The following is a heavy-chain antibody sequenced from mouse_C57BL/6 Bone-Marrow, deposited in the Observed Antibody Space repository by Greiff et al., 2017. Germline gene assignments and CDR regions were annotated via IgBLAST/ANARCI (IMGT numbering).Heavy chain of an antibody. CDR2: ISNGGGST. J-gene: IGHJ4*01. V-gene: IGHV5-12*01. CDR1: GFTFSDYY. Sequence: EVKLVESGGGLVQPGGSLKLSCAASGFTFSDYYMYWVRQTPEKRLEWVAYISNGGGSTYYPDTVKGRFTISRDNAKNTLYLQMSRLKSEDTAMYYCARGGYYYAMDDWGQGTSVTVSS. D-gene: IGHD2-2*01. CDR3: ARGGYYYAMDD.